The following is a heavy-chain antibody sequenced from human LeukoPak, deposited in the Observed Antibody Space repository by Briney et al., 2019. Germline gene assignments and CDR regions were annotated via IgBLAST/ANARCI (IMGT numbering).Heavy chain of an antibody. J-gene: IGHJ2*01. CDR1: GYLISSGYY. Sequence: PSETLSLTCTVSGYLISSGYYWGWIRQSPGKGLEWIGSIFHTGITYYNPSLKSRVTMSVGTSKNQLSLKLSSVTAPDTAVYYCARRGSHDWYFDLWGRGTLVTVSS. D-gene: IGHD3-10*01. CDR3: ARRGSHDWYFDL. CDR2: IFHTGIT. V-gene: IGHV4-38-2*02.